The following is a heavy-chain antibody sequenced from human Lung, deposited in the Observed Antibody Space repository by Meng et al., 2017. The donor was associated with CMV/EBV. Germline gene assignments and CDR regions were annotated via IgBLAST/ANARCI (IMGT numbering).Heavy chain of an antibody. CDR1: GENFATYW. CDR2: IHPADSDT. CDR3: ARLNLYNWNGLGH. V-gene: IGHV5-51*01. J-gene: IGHJ4*02. Sequence: ESLKISCDASGENFATYWIAWVRQVPGRGLEWVGIIHPADSDTRYSPSLQGHVLITADKSLTTIALQWSTLKASDTAMYYCARLNLYNWNGLGHWGQGTXVTVSS. D-gene: IGHD1-1*01.